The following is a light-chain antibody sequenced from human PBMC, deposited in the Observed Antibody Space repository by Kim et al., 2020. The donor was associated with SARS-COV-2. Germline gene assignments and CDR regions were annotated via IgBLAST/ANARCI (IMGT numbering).Light chain of an antibody. Sequence: SPGERATLSCRASQSVSSSYLAWYQQKPGQAPWLLIYGACSRATGIPDRFSGSGSGTDFTLTLSRLEPEDFAVYYCQKYGSSPLTFGGGTKVDIK. V-gene: IGKV3-20*01. CDR2: GAC. J-gene: IGKJ4*01. CDR1: QSVSSSY. CDR3: QKYGSSPLT.